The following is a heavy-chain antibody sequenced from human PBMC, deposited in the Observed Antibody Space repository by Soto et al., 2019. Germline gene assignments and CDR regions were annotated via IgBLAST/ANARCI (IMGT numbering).Heavy chain of an antibody. CDR3: ARRDDSFPYYFDY. CDR2: IYYSGST. CDR1: GGSISSSSYY. D-gene: IGHD3-3*01. Sequence: SETLSLTCTVSGGSISSSSYYWGWIRQPPGKGLEWIGSIYYSGSTYYNPSLESRVTISVDTSKNQFSLKLSSVTAADTAVYYCARRDDSFPYYFDYWGQGTLVTVSS. J-gene: IGHJ4*02. V-gene: IGHV4-39*01.